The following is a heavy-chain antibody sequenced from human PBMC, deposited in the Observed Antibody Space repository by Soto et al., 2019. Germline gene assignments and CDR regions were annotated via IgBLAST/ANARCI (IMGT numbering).Heavy chain of an antibody. CDR1: GFTFSSYG. Sequence: PGGSLRLSCAASGFTFSSYGLHWVRQAPGKGLEWVAFISYDGNNKYYADSVKGRFTISRDHPKNTLFLQMNSLRAEDTAVYYCARGPAYYNILTGYYRSDYFEYWGQGT. CDR2: ISYDGNNK. CDR3: ARGPAYYNILTGYYRSDYFEY. D-gene: IGHD3-9*01. J-gene: IGHJ4*02. V-gene: IGHV3-30-3*01.